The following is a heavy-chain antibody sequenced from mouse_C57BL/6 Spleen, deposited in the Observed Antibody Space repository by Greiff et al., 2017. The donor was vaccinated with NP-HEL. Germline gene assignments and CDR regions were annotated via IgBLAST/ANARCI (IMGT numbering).Heavy chain of an antibody. V-gene: IGHV1-50*01. D-gene: IGHD1-1*01. CDR2: IDPSDSYT. Sequence: QVQLQQPGAELVKPGASVKLSCKASGYTFTSYWMQWVKQRPGQGLEWIGEIDPSDSYTNYNQKFKGKATLTVDTSSSTAYMQLSSLTSEDSAVYYCARRGSKGYWGQGTTLTVSS. CDR3: ARRGSKGY. J-gene: IGHJ2*01. CDR1: GYTFTSYW.